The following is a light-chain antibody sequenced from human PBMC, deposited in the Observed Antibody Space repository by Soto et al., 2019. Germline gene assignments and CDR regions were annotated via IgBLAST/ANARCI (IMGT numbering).Light chain of an antibody. V-gene: IGLV1-51*01. CDR3: VTWDSGMSEVV. J-gene: IGLJ2*01. CDR2: DNN. CDR1: SSNIGNNY. Sequence: QPVLTQPPSVSAAPGQTVTISCSGSSSNIGNNYVSWYQHLPGTAPQVLIYDNNKRSSGIPDRFSGSKSGTSATLAISGLQTGDEADYHCVTWDSGMSEVVFGGGTKLTVL.